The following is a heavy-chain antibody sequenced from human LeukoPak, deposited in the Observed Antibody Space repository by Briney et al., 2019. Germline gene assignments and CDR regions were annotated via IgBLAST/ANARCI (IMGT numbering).Heavy chain of an antibody. D-gene: IGHD2-2*01. J-gene: IGHJ6*02. CDR2: INPSGGST. CDR3: ASPVVPAASSHHYGMDV. CDR1: GYTFTSYY. Sequence: ASVKVSCKASGYTFTSYYMHWVRQAPGQGLEWMGIINPSGGSTSYAQKFQGRVTMTRDTSTSTVYMELSSLRSEDTAVYYCASPVVPAASSHHYGMDVWGQGTTVTVSS. V-gene: IGHV1-46*01.